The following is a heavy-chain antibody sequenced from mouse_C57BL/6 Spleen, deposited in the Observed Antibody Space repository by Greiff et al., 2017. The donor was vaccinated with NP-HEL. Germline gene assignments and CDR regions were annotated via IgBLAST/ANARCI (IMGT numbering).Heavy chain of an antibody. CDR2: ISDGGSYT. V-gene: IGHV5-4*01. CDR3: ARDQADYSTYWYFDV. Sequence: DVKLVESGGGLVKPGGSLKLSCAASGFTFSSYAMSWVRQTPEKRLEWVATISDGGSYTYYPDNVKGRFTISRDNAKNNLYLQMSHLKSEDTAMYYCARDQADYSTYWYFDVWGTGTTVTVSS. D-gene: IGHD2-5*01. J-gene: IGHJ1*03. CDR1: GFTFSSYA.